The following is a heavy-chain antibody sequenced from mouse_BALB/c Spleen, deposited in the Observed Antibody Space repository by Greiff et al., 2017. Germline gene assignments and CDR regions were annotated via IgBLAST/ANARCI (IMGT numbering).Heavy chain of an antibody. J-gene: IGHJ1*01. V-gene: IGHV1-7*01. D-gene: IGHD2-1*01. CDR2: INPSTGYT. CDR3: ARGYGKGYFDV. CDR1: GYTFTSYW. Sequence: VQLQQSGAELAKPGASVKMSCKASGYTFTSYWMHWVKQRPGQGLEWIGYINPSTGYTEYNQKFKDKATLTADKSSSTAYMQLSSLTSEDSAVYYCARGYGKGYFDVWGAGTTVTVSS.